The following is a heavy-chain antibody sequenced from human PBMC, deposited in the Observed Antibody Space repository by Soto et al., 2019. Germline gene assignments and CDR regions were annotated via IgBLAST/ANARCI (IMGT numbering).Heavy chain of an antibody. CDR3: ASTHTREGDYCFDY. J-gene: IGHJ4*02. V-gene: IGHV1-69*13. Sequence: SVKVSCKASGGTFSSYAISWVRQAPGQGLEWMGGIIPIFGTANYAQKFQGRVTITADESTITAYMELSSLRSEDTAVYYCASTHTREGDYCFDYWGQGTLVTVSS. CDR2: IIPIFGTA. D-gene: IGHD2-21*02. CDR1: GGTFSSYA.